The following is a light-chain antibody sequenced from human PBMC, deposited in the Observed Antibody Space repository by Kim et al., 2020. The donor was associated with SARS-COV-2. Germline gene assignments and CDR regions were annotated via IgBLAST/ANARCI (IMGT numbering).Light chain of an antibody. CDR3: QVSSSGSDVV. Sequence: SYELTQPPSLSVAPGKTARITCGGNNIGSKSVHWYQQKPGQAPALVIYYDSDRPSGVPERFSGSKSGNTATLTISRVEAGDEADYYCQVSSSGSDVVFGGGTKLTVL. V-gene: IGLV3-21*04. CDR2: YDS. CDR1: NIGSKS. J-gene: IGLJ2*01.